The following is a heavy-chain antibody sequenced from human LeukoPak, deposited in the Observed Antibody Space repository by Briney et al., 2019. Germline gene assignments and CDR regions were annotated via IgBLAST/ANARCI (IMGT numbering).Heavy chain of an antibody. Sequence: GRSLRLSCAASGFTFISYGMHCVRQAPGKGLEWVAVIWYDGNNKYYADSVKGRFTISRDTSKNTLYLQMNSLRAEDTAVYYCARDCVAVAGAGYYYYYGMDVWGQGTTVTVSS. D-gene: IGHD6-19*01. J-gene: IGHJ6*02. V-gene: IGHV3-33*01. CDR2: IWYDGNNK. CDR3: ARDCVAVAGAGYYYYYGMDV. CDR1: GFTFISYG.